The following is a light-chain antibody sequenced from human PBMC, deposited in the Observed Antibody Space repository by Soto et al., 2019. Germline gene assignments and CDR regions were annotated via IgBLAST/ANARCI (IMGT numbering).Light chain of an antibody. CDR1: SSDVGGYNY. J-gene: IGLJ2*01. V-gene: IGLV2-14*01. Sequence: QSALTQPASVSGSPGQSITISCTGTSSDVGGYNYVSWYQQHPGKAPKLVIYEVSNLPSGVSNRFSGSKSGNTASLTISGLQAEDETDYYCSSYTSSSTLEGVVFGGGTKLTVL. CDR3: SSYTSSSTLEGVV. CDR2: EVS.